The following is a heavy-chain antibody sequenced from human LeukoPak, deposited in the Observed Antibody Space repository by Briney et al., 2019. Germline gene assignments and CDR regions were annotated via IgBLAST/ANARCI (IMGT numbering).Heavy chain of an antibody. J-gene: IGHJ4*02. CDR3: ARGQLGPYHFDY. D-gene: IGHD6-13*01. Sequence: GASVKVSCKAFGYSFTGYHMHWVRQAAGQGLEWMGWINPNSGGTNYAQKFQGRVTMTRDTSISTAYMELSRLRSDDTAVYYCARGQLGPYHFDYWGQGTLVTVSS. CDR2: INPNSGGT. V-gene: IGHV1-2*02. CDR1: GYSFTGYH.